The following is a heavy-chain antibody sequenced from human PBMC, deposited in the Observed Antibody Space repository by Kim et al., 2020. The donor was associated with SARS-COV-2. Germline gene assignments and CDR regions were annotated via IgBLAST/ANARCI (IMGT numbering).Heavy chain of an antibody. V-gene: IGHV3-11*01. J-gene: IGHJ6*02. Sequence: GGSLRLSCAASGFTFSDYYMSWIRQAPGKGLEWGSYISSSGSTIYYADSVKGRFTISRDNAKNSLYLQMNSLRAEDTTVYYCARVRGAAGPFYYYYYGMDVWGQGTTVTVSS. CDR3: ARVRGAAGPFYYYYYGMDV. CDR2: ISSSGSTI. CDR1: GFTFSDYY. D-gene: IGHD6-13*01.